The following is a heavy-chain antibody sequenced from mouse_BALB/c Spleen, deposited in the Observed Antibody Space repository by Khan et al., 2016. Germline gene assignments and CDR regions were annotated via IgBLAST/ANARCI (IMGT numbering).Heavy chain of an antibody. J-gene: IGHJ3*01. D-gene: IGHD2-4*01. CDR1: GFNIKDTY. Sequence: VRLQQSGAELVKPGASVKLSCTASGFNIKDTYMHWVKQRPEQGLEWIGRIDPANGNTKYDPKFQGKATITADTSSNTAYLQLSSQTSEDTAVYYCAISPYDYDVGFAYWGQGTLVTVSA. V-gene: IGHV14-3*02. CDR3: AISPYDYDVGFAY. CDR2: IDPANGNT.